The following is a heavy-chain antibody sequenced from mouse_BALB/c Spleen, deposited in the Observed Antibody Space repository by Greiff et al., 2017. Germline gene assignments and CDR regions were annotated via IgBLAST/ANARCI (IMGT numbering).Heavy chain of an antibody. V-gene: IGHV1-37*01. J-gene: IGHJ2*01. D-gene: IGHD1-1*01. CDR3: GRGPRGGTTVGDY. CDR1: GYSFTGYF. CDR2: INPYNGDT. Sequence: EVKLMESGPELVKPGASVKISCKASGYSFTGYFMNWVKQSHGKSLEWIGRINPYNGDTFYNQKFKGKATLTVDKSSSTAHMELLSLTSEDSAVYYCGRGPRGGTTVGDYWGQGTTLTVSS.